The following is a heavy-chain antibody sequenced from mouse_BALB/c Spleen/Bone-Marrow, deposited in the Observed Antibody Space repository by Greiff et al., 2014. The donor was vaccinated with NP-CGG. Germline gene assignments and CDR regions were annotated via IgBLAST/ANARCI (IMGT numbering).Heavy chain of an antibody. V-gene: IGHV2-9*02. Sequence: VMLVESGPGLVAPSQSLSITCTVSGFSFTSYGVNWVRQPPGKGLEWLGVIWAGGSTNYNLALKSRLSINKDNSKSQVFLKMNSLQTDDTAMYYCARDPRTGTGAMDYWGQGTSVTVSS. CDR2: IWAGGST. CDR3: ARDPRTGTGAMDY. J-gene: IGHJ4*01. CDR1: GFSFTSYG. D-gene: IGHD4-1*01.